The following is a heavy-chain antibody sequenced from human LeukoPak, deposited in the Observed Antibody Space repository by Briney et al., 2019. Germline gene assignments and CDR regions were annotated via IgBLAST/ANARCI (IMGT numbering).Heavy chain of an antibody. CDR3: ARQRYCSSTSCYELAQNWFDP. Sequence: ASVKVSCKASGYTFTSYAMNWVRQAPGQGLEWMGWINTNTGNPTYAQGFTGRFVFSLDTSVSTAYLQISSLKAEDTAVYYCARQRYCSSTSCYELAQNWFDPWGQGTLVTVSS. CDR2: INTNTGNP. J-gene: IGHJ5*02. D-gene: IGHD2-2*01. CDR1: GYTFTSYA. V-gene: IGHV7-4-1*02.